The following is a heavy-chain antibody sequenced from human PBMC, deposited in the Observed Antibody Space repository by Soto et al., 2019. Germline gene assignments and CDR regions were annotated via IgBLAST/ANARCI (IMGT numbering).Heavy chain of an antibody. CDR3: ARRYGVYFAY. CDR2: IYNIGST. D-gene: IGHD4-17*01. J-gene: IGHJ4*02. Sequence: SETLSLTCTVSGGSISGYYWSWLRQPPGKGLEWIGYIYNIGSTNYNPSLRSRVTISVDTSKNQFSLKLSSVTAADTAVYYCARRYGVYFAYWGQGTLVTVSS. CDR1: GGSISGYY. V-gene: IGHV4-59*08.